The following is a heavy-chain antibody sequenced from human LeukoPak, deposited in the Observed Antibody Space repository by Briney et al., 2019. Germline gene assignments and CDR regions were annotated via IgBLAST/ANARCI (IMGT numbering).Heavy chain of an antibody. CDR1: GFTFSSYE. D-gene: IGHD3-22*01. J-gene: IGHJ4*02. Sequence: GGSLRLSCAASGFTFSSYEMNWVRQAPGKGLEWVSYISSSGSTIYYADSVKGRFTISRDNAKNSLYLQMNSLRAEDTAVYYCTSPSTDYYDSSGYPYWGQGTLVTVSS. CDR3: TSPSTDYYDSSGYPY. V-gene: IGHV3-48*03. CDR2: ISSSGSTI.